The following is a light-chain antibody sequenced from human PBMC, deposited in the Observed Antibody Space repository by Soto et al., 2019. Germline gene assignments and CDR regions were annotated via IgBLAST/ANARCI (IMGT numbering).Light chain of an antibody. V-gene: IGKV3-20*01. Sequence: EIVLTQSPGTLSLSPGERATLSCRASQSVSNVYLAWYQQKPGQAPRLLIYDASNRATGIPDRFSGSGSGTDFTLTISRLEPEDFAVYYCQQSGSSPRTFGQGTNLEI. J-gene: IGKJ2*01. CDR3: QQSGSSPRT. CDR2: DAS. CDR1: QSVSNVY.